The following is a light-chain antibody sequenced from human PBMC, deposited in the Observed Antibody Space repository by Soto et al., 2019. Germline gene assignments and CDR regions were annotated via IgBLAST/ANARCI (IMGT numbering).Light chain of an antibody. J-gene: IGKJ5*01. CDR2: GAS. Sequence: IRPWLSLATVSVSKGERATLSCRASQSVSSNLAWYQQKPGQAPRLLIYGASTRAPGIPARFSGSGSETEFTLTISCLQSEDFAVYYCQQYNNGLPITFGQGTRPAI. CDR3: QQYNNGLPIT. CDR1: QSVSSN. V-gene: IGKV3-15*01.